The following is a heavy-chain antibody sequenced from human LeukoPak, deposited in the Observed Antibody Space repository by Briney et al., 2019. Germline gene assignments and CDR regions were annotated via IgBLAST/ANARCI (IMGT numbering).Heavy chain of an antibody. CDR1: GFTFSSYA. J-gene: IGHJ6*02. CDR3: AQRTSATYYYYGMDV. Sequence: PGGSLRLSCAASGFTFSSYAMSWVRQAPGKGLEWVSAISGSGGSTYYADSVKGRFTISRDNSKNTLYLQMNSLRADDTAVYYCAQRTSATYYYYGMDVWGQGTTVTVSS. V-gene: IGHV3-23*01. CDR2: ISGSGGST.